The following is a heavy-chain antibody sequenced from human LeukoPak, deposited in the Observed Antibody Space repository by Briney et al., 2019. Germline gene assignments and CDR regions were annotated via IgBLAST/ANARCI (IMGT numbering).Heavy chain of an antibody. Sequence: ASVKVSCKASGYTFTSYDINWVRQATGQGLEWMGRIIPILGIANYAQKFQGRVTITADKSTSTAYMELSSLRSEDTAVYYCARDLPRNGADYWGQGTLVTVSS. V-gene: IGHV1-69*04. CDR1: GYTFTSYD. CDR3: ARDLPRNGADY. J-gene: IGHJ4*02. CDR2: IIPILGIA. D-gene: IGHD3-10*01.